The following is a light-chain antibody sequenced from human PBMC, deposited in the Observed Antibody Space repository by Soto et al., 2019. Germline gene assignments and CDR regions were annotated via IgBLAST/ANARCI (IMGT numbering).Light chain of an antibody. CDR3: RKYNNWPRT. Sequence: IVLTQSPGTLSLSPGERATLSCRASQSVSSNLAWYQQKPGQAPRLLIYGASTRATGIPARFSGSGSGTEFTLTISSLQSEDFAVYYCRKYNNWPRTFGQGNKGDIK. CDR1: QSVSSN. CDR2: GAS. J-gene: IGKJ1*01. V-gene: IGKV3-15*01.